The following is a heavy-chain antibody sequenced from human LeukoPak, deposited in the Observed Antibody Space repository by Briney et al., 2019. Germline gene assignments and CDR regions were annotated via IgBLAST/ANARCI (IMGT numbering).Heavy chain of an antibody. Sequence: SQTLSLTCTVSGGSISSGDYYWSWIRQHPGKGLEWIGFIYYSGSTYNNPSLKSRVTISVHTSNNQFSLKLSSVTAADTAVFYCARGNYYDSSGYDYWGQGTLVTVSS. CDR1: GGSISSGDYY. D-gene: IGHD3-22*01. J-gene: IGHJ4*02. CDR2: IYYSGST. V-gene: IGHV4-31*02. CDR3: ARGNYYDSSGYDY.